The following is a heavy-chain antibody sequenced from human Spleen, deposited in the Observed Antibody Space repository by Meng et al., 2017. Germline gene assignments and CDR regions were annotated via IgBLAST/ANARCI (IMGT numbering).Heavy chain of an antibody. J-gene: IGHJ4*02. Sequence: SETLSLTCTVSGGYISSYYWSWIRQPPGKGLEWIGYIYYSGSTNYNPSLKSRVTISVDTSKNQSPLKLTSVSAADTAVYYCARGPTTMAHDIDYWGQGTLVTVSS. CDR2: IYYSGST. CDR3: ARGPTTMAHDIDY. D-gene: IGHD4-11*01. V-gene: IGHV4-59*12. CDR1: GGYISSYY.